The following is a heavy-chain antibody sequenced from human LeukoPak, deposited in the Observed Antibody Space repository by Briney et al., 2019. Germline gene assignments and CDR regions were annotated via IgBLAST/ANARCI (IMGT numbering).Heavy chain of an antibody. D-gene: IGHD6-13*01. CDR1: GFTFSSYA. CDR2: ISSSSSTI. Sequence: PGGSLRLSCAASGFTFSSYAMSWVRQAPGKGLEWVSYISSSSSTIYYADSVKGRFTISRDNAKNSLYLQMNSLRDEDTAVYYCARGKREGSSSTGRERIYYYYGMDVWGQGTTVTVSS. CDR3: ARGKREGSSSTGRERIYYYYGMDV. V-gene: IGHV3-48*02. J-gene: IGHJ6*02.